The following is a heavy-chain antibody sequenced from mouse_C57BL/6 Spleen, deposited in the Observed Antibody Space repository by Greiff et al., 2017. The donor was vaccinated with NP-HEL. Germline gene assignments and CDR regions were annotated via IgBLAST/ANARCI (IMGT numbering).Heavy chain of an antibody. CDR2: INYDGSST. CDR3: ARSSYAMDY. V-gene: IGHV5-16*01. CDR1: GFTFSDYY. Sequence: EVNVVESEGGLVQPGSSMKLSCTASGFTFSDYYMAWVRQVPEKGLEWVANINYDGSSTYYLDSLKSRFIISRDNAKNILYLQMSSLKSEDTATYYCARSSYAMDYWGQGTSVTVSS. D-gene: IGHD1-1*01. J-gene: IGHJ4*01.